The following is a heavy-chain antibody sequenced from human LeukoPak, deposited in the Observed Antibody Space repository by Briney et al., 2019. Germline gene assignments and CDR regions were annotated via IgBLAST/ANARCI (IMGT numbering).Heavy chain of an antibody. CDR3: ARVVAGMFVASPEFDY. J-gene: IGHJ4*02. Sequence: SETLSLTCTVSGGSISSYYWSWIRQPPGKGLEWIGYIYYSGSTNYNPSLKSRVTISVDTSKNQFSLKLSSVTAADTAVYYCARVVAGMFVASPEFDYWGQGTLVTVSS. V-gene: IGHV4-59*01. CDR1: GGSISSYY. CDR2: IYYSGST. D-gene: IGHD1-14*01.